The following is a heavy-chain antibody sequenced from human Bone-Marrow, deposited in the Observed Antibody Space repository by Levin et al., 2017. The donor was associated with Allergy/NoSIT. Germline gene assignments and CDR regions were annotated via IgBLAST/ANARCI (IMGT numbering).Heavy chain of an antibody. V-gene: IGHV3-74*01. CDR2: IKTDGSYT. Sequence: LSLTCAASGFTFSTYWMHWVRQAPGKGPVWVSRIKTDGSYTTYADSVEGRFTISRDNAKNTLYLQMNSLRAEDTAVYYCASGGSGYWHYWGQGTQVTVSS. D-gene: IGHD3-3*01. CDR1: GFTFSTYW. J-gene: IGHJ4*02. CDR3: ASGGSGYWHY.